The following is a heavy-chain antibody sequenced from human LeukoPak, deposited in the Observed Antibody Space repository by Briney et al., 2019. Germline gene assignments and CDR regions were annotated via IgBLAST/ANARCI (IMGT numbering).Heavy chain of an antibody. CDR2: ISRSGTT. J-gene: IGHJ4*02. D-gene: IGHD1-7*01. Sequence: SETLSLTCSVSGYSISGGYFWGWIRQPPGKGLEWIGSISRSGTTYYNPSLKSRVTISADTSKNHFSLRLTSVTAADTAVYYCSREEGGTTIDYWGQGALVTVSS. V-gene: IGHV4-38-2*02. CDR1: GYSISGGYF. CDR3: SREEGGTTIDY.